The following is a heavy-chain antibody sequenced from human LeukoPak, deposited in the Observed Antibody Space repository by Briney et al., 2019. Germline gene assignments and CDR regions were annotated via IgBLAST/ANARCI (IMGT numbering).Heavy chain of an antibody. V-gene: IGHV4-39*07. CDR3: ARVPGYSSGWLDY. CDR1: GGSISSSSYY. D-gene: IGHD6-19*01. Sequence: SETLSLTCTVSGGSISSSSYYWGWIRQPPGKGLEWIGSIYYSGSTYYNPSLKSRVTISVDTSKNQFSLKLSSETAADTAVYYCARVPGYSSGWLDYWGQGTLVTVSS. CDR2: IYYSGST. J-gene: IGHJ4*02.